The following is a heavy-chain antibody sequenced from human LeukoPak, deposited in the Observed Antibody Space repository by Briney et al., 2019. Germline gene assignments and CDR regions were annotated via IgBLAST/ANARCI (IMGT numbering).Heavy chain of an antibody. CDR3: ARDLTVGATVRYFDY. CDR2: ISSSSSYI. J-gene: IGHJ4*02. V-gene: IGHV3-21*01. CDR1: GFTLSSYS. Sequence: GGSLRPSCAASGFTLSSYSMNWVRHAPGKGLEWVSSISSSSSYIYYADSVKGRFTISRDNAKNSLYLQMNSLRAEDTAVYYCARDLTVGATVRYFDYWGQGTLVIVSS. D-gene: IGHD1-26*01.